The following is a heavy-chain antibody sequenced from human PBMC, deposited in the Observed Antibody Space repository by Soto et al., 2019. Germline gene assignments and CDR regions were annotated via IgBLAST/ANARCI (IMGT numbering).Heavy chain of an antibody. D-gene: IGHD6-19*01. CDR2: ITGSDDKT. CDR3: AKSTEARTIYSSGWYSAGDY. CDR1: GFTFNTYA. V-gene: IGHV3-23*01. Sequence: PGGSLRLSCAASGFTFNTYAMKWFRQAPGKGLEWVSSITGSDDKTYYADSVKGRFTISRDNFKNTLYLQMSSLRAEDTAVYYCAKSTEARTIYSSGWYSAGDYWGQGTLVTVSS. J-gene: IGHJ4*02.